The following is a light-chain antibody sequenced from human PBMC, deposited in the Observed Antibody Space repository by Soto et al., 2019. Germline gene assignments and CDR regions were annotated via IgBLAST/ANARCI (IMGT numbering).Light chain of an antibody. Sequence: HSALTQPPSASGSPGQSVTISCTGTSSDVGGYNYVSWYQQHPGKAPKFMIYEVSQRPSGVPDRFSGSKSGNTASLTVSGLQAEDEADYYCSSYAGSSNFVVFGGGTKVTVL. CDR1: SSDVGGYNY. CDR2: EVS. CDR3: SSYAGSSNFVV. V-gene: IGLV2-8*01. J-gene: IGLJ2*01.